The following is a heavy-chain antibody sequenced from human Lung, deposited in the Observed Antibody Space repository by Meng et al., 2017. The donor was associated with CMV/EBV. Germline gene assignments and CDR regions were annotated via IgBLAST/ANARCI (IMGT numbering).Heavy chain of an antibody. J-gene: IGHJ6*02. Sequence: GESXKISCAASGFTVSRNYMNWVRQAPGKGLEWVSLIDTGGGTYYADSVKGRLTISRDNSKNTLYFEMNSLRVEDTAMYYCARSIGYCSSISCYPEDSGYYYYGMAVXGQGXTVSVSS. CDR2: IDTGGGT. CDR3: ARSIGYCSSISCYPEDSGYYYYGMAV. CDR1: GFTVSRNY. D-gene: IGHD2-2*03. V-gene: IGHV3-66*02.